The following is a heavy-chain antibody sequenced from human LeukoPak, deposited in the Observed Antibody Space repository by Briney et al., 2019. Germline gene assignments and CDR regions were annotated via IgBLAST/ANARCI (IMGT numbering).Heavy chain of an antibody. Sequence: GGSLRLSCAASGFTFSSYAMSWVRQAPGKGLEWVSAINGSGGSTYYADSVKGRFTISRDNSKNTLYLQMNSLRAKDRAVYYCAKRGGYYDSSGYVDYWGQGTLVTVSS. CDR2: INGSGGST. D-gene: IGHD3-22*01. J-gene: IGHJ4*02. CDR1: GFTFSSYA. V-gene: IGHV3-23*01. CDR3: AKRGGYYDSSGYVDY.